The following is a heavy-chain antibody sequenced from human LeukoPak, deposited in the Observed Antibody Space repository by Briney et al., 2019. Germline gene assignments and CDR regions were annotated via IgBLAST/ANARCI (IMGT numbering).Heavy chain of an antibody. CDR3: ARWDSSIEISGYEY. CDR2: IKQDGSEQ. V-gene: IGHV3-7*01. Sequence: GGSLRLSCAASGFTFSSYWMSWVRQAPGKGLEWVANIKQDGSEQYYVDSVKGRFSISRDNTKNSLYLQMNSLGAEDTAVYYCARWDSSIEISGYEYWGQGTLVTVSS. CDR1: GFTFSSYW. J-gene: IGHJ4*02. D-gene: IGHD3-22*01.